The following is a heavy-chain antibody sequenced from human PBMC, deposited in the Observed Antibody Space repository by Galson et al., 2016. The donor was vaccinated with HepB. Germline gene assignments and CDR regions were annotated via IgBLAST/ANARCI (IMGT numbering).Heavy chain of an antibody. CDR3: ARQGPQYWYFDL. CDR2: INHSGST. J-gene: IGHJ2*01. CDR1: GGSFGGYY. V-gene: IGHV4-34*01. Sequence: SETLSLTCAVYGGSFGGYYWSWIRQPPGKGLEWIGEINHSGSTNYNPSLKSRVTISVDTSKNQFSLKLSSVTAADTAVYYCARQGPQYWYFDLWGRGTLVTVSS.